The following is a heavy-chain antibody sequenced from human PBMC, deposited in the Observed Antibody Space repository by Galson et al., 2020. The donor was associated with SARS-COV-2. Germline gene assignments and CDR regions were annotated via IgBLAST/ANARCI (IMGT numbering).Heavy chain of an antibody. J-gene: IGHJ2*01. CDR1: GFTFRGSA. Sequence: GGSLTLSCEASGFTFRGSAMHWVRQASGNALESVGRISSKANSYATAYAASVKGRFTISRDESKNTAYLQMNSLKTEDTAVYYCTRQSQDWNPSGWYFDLWGRGTLVTVSS. CDR3: TRQSQDWNPSGWYFDL. D-gene: IGHD1-1*01. V-gene: IGHV3-73*01. CDR2: ISSKANSYAT.